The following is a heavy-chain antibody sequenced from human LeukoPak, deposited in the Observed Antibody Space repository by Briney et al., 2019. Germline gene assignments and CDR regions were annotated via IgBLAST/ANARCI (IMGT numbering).Heavy chain of an antibody. J-gene: IGHJ4*02. CDR2: IYHSGST. V-gene: IGHV4-38-2*02. D-gene: IGHD2-15*01. CDR1: GYSISSGYY. CDR3: ARDCSGGSCYDY. Sequence: KTSETLSLTCTVSGYSISSGYYWGWIRQPPGKGLEWIGSIYHSGSTYYNPSLKSRVTISVDTSKNQFSLKLSSVTAADTAVYYCARDCSGGSCYDYWGQGTLVTVSS.